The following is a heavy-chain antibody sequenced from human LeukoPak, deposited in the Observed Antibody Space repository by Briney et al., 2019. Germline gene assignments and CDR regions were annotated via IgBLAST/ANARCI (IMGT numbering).Heavy chain of an antibody. CDR1: GGSVTNDNYF. Sequence: SETLSLTCTVSGGSVTNDNYFWSWTRQPPGEGLEWIGYIYHSAGSYFNPSLKSRVTMSIDTSRNQFSLKLSSVTDADTAVYYCARVRRSLNWFDSWGQGTLVTVSS. D-gene: IGHD3-3*01. J-gene: IGHJ5*01. CDR3: ARVRRSLNWFDS. V-gene: IGHV4-30-4*01. CDR2: IYHSAGS.